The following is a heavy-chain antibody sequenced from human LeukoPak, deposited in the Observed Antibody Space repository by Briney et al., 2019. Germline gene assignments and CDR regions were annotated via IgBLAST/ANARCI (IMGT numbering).Heavy chain of an antibody. CDR3: ARDPSMVRGVISYFDY. CDR1: GFTFSSYT. J-gene: IGHJ4*02. CDR2: ISSSSSYI. D-gene: IGHD3-10*01. V-gene: IGHV3-21*01. Sequence: GGXLRLSCAASGFTFSSYTMNWVRQAPGKGLEWVSSISSSSSYIYYADSVKGRLTISRDNAKNSLYMQMNSLRAEDTAVYYCARDPSMVRGVISYFDYWGQGTLVTVSS.